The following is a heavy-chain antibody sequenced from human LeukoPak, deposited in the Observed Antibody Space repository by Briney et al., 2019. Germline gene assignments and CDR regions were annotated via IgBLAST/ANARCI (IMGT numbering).Heavy chain of an antibody. J-gene: IGHJ3*02. CDR1: GGSFSGYY. Sequence: SETLSLTCAVYGGSFSGYYWSWIRQPPGKGLEWIGEINHSGGTNYNPSLKSRVTISVDTSKNQFSLKLSSVTAADTAVYYCASAMIGVPDDVFDIGGQGTMVTVFS. CDR2: INHSGGT. CDR3: ASAMIGVPDDVFDI. V-gene: IGHV4-34*01. D-gene: IGHD3-22*01.